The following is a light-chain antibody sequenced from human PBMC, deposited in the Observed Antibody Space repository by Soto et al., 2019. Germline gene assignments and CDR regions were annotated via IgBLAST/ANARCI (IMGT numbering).Light chain of an antibody. J-gene: IGKJ4*01. CDR2: GAS. Sequence: EIVTTQSPATLSVSPGERATLSCRASQSVRGNLAWYQQKPGQAPRLLIYGASTRATDIPARFSGSGSETEFTLTISSLQSEDFAIYYCQQYINWPLTFGGGTKVEIK. V-gene: IGKV3-15*01. CDR3: QQYINWPLT. CDR1: QSVRGN.